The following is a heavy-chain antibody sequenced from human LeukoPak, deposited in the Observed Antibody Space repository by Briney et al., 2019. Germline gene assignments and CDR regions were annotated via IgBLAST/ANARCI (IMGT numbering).Heavy chain of an antibody. V-gene: IGHV4-61*01. CDR1: GGSVSSGNYY. CDR2: VYYSGST. Sequence: SETLSLTCTVSGGSVSSGNYYWSWIRQPPGKGLEWIGYVYYSGSTNYNPSLKSRVTISLDTSKNQFSLKLSSVTAADTAVYYCAREGTSSHRLDVWGQGTTVTVSS. CDR3: AREGTSSHRLDV. D-gene: IGHD2-2*01. J-gene: IGHJ6*02.